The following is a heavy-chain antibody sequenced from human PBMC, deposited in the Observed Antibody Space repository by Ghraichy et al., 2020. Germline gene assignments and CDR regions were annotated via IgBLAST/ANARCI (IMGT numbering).Heavy chain of an antibody. D-gene: IGHD3-22*01. V-gene: IGHV4-59*01. CDR1: GGSISSYY. CDR3: ARDDYYYDSSGYYYYYGMDV. J-gene: IGHJ6*02. CDR2: IYYSGST. Sequence: SETLSLTCTVSGGSISSYYWSWIRQPPGKGLEWIGYIYYSGSTNYNPSLKSRVTISVDTSKNQFSLKLSPVTAADTAVYYCARDDYYYDSSGYYYYYGMDVWGQGTTVTVSS.